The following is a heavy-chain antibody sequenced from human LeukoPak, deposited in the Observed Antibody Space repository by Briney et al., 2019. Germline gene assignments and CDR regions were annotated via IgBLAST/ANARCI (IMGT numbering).Heavy chain of an antibody. CDR1: GYTFTSYG. Sequence: ASVKVSCKASGYTFTSYGISWVRQAPGQGPEWMGWISTSNGNTNYTQELQGRVTMTTDTSTSTAYMELRSLRSDDTAVYYCARAGYSYGPDYWGQGTLVTVSS. CDR3: ARAGYSYGPDY. J-gene: IGHJ4*02. D-gene: IGHD5-18*01. V-gene: IGHV1-18*01. CDR2: ISTSNGNT.